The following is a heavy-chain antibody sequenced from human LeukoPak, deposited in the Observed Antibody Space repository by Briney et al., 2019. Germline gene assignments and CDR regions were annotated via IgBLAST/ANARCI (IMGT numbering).Heavy chain of an antibody. D-gene: IGHD6-13*01. Sequence: AASVKVSCKASGGTFSSYAISWVRQAPGQGLEWMGGIIPIFGTANYAQKFQGRVTITADESTSTAYMELSSLRSEDTAVYYCARDSPEGRAAAPIPNWFDPWGQGTLVTVCS. CDR2: IIPIFGTA. V-gene: IGHV1-69*13. CDR3: ARDSPEGRAAAPIPNWFDP. J-gene: IGHJ5*02. CDR1: GGTFSSYA.